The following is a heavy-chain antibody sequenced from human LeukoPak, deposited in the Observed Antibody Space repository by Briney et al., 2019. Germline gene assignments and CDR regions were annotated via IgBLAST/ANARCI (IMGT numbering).Heavy chain of an antibody. CDR2: IYYSGST. CDR1: GGSISSSSYY. CDR3: ARLAPSYYDSSGYP. J-gene: IGHJ5*02. Sequence: PSETLSLTCTVSGGSISSSSYYWGWIRQPPGKGLEWIGSIYYSGSTYYNPSLKSRVTISVDTSKNQFSLKLSSVTAADTAVYYCARLAPSYYDSSGYPWGQGTLVTVSS. D-gene: IGHD3-22*01. V-gene: IGHV4-39*01.